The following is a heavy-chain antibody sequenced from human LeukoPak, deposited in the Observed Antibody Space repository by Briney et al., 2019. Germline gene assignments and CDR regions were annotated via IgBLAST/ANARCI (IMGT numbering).Heavy chain of an antibody. J-gene: IGHJ4*02. Sequence: GGSLRLSCAASGFTFDDYAMSWVRQAPGKGLEWVSAISGSGGSTYYADSVKGRFTISRDNSKNTLYLQMNSLRAEDTAVYYCAKYWFGESYYFDYWGQGTLVTVSS. CDR3: AKYWFGESYYFDY. CDR2: ISGSGGST. D-gene: IGHD3-10*01. V-gene: IGHV3-23*01. CDR1: GFTFDDYA.